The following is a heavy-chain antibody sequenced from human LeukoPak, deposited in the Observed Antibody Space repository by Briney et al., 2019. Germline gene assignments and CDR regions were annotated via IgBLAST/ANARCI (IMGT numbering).Heavy chain of an antibody. CDR3: ATSSHDLLDTDY. Sequence: SETLSLTCTVSGGSISSYYWSWIRQPPGKGLEWIGYIYNSGSTNYNPSLRSRVTISVDTSKKQFSLKLSSVAAADTAVYYCATSSHDLLDTDYWGQGTLVTVSS. CDR1: GGSISSYY. D-gene: IGHD3-22*01. J-gene: IGHJ4*02. CDR2: IYNSGST. V-gene: IGHV4-59*01.